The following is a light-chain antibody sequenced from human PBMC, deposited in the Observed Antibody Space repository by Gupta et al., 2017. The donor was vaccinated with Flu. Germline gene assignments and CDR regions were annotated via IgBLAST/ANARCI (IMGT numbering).Light chain of an antibody. V-gene: IGKV3-11*01. CDR1: QSVSRD. CDR2: DAS. CDR3: QQRSIGPPLT. Sequence: EIVLTQSPATLSLSPGERATLSCRASQSVSRDLVWYQQKPGQAPRLLIYDASNRATGVPARFSGTGSGTDFTLTISSLEPEDFAVYYCQQRSIGPPLTFGGGTKVESK. J-gene: IGKJ4*01.